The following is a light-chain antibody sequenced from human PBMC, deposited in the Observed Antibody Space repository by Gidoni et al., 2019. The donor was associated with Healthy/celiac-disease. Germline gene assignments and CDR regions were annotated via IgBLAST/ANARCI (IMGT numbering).Light chain of an antibody. CDR3: MQALQTLGT. J-gene: IGKJ2*02. CDR2: LGS. V-gene: IGKV2-28*01. CDR1: QSLLHSNGYNY. Sequence: DIVMTQSPLSLPVTPGEPASISCRSSQSLLHSNGYNYLDWYLQKPGQSPQLLIYLGSTRASGVPDRFSGSGSGTDFTLKISRVEAEDVGVYYCMQALQTLGTFGQGTKLEIK.